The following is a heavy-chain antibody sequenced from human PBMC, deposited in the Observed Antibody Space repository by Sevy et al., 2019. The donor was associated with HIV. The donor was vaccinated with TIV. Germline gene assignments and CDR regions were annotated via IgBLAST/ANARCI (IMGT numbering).Heavy chain of an antibody. V-gene: IGHV4-59*02. CDR3: ARDHWLDTSGFWIDAYDM. CDR2: ISYSGIT. Sequence: SETLSLTCSISGGSVSSSFWSWIRQPPGKGLEWVGRISYSGITDYSPSLTSRVIISIDTSKNQFSLNLKSVTAADTAFYYCARDHWLDTSGFWIDAYDMWGQRTLVTVSS. D-gene: IGHD3-22*01. CDR1: GGSVSSSF. J-gene: IGHJ3*02.